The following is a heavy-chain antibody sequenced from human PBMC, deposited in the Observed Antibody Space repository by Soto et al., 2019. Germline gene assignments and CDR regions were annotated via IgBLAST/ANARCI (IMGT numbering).Heavy chain of an antibody. V-gene: IGHV4-59*08. J-gene: IGHJ4*02. CDR3: ARSAHYYYDSSGYWDY. D-gene: IGHD3-22*01. CDR2: IYYSGST. Sequence: QVQLQESGPGLVKPSETLSLTCTVSGGSISSYYWSWIRQPPGKGLEWIGYIYYSGSTNYNPSLKSRLTISVDTAKNQFSLKLSSVTAADTAVYYCARSAHYYYDSSGYWDYWGQGTLVTVSS. CDR1: GGSISSYY.